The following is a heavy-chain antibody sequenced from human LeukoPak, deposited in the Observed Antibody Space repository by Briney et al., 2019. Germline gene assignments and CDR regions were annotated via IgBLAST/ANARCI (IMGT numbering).Heavy chain of an antibody. D-gene: IGHD5-18*01. V-gene: IGHV3-7*01. J-gene: IGHJ4*02. CDR2: IKQDGSEK. Sequence: GGSLRLSCAASGFTFSSHWMSWVRQAPGKGLEWVANIKQDGSEKYYLDSVKGRFTISRGNARTSLYLQMNSLRAEDTAVYYCARWGYTYGSYYFDSWGQGTLVTVSS. CDR1: GFTFSSHW. CDR3: ARWGYTYGSYYFDS.